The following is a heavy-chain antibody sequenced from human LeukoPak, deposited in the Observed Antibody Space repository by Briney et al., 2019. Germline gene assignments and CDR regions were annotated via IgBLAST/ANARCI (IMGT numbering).Heavy chain of an antibody. CDR3: AREIAICRGFDY. Sequence: SETLSLTCTVSGGSISSYYWSWIRQPPGKGLEWLGYIYYSGSTNYNPSLKSRVTISVDTSKNQFSLKLRSVTAADTAVYYCAREIAICRGFDYWGQGTLVTVSS. CDR1: GGSISSYY. V-gene: IGHV4-59*01. CDR2: IYYSGST. J-gene: IGHJ4*02.